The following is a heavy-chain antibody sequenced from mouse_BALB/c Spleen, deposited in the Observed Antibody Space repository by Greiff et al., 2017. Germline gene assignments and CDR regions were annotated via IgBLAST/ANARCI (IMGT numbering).Heavy chain of an antibody. V-gene: IGHV1-15*01. J-gene: IGHJ2*01. CDR1: GYTFTDYE. D-gene: IGHD2-1*01. Sequence: QVQLQQSGAELVRPGASVTLSCKASGYTFTDYEMHWVKQTPVHGLEWIGAIDPETGGTAYNQKFKGKATLTADKSSSTAYMELRSLTSEDSAVYYCTYGNYERYFDYWGQGTTLTVSS. CDR2: IDPETGGT. CDR3: TYGNYERYFDY.